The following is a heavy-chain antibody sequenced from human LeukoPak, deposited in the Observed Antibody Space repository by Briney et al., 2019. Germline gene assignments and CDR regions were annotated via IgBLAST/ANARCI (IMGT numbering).Heavy chain of an antibody. CDR1: GFTFSSYG. J-gene: IGHJ4*02. CDR3: AKEGWGRYCSSTSCPFDY. V-gene: IGHV3-30*02. D-gene: IGHD2-2*01. CDR2: IWYGGSNK. Sequence: PGGSLRLSCAASGFTFSSYGMHWVRQAPGKGLEWVAVIWYGGSNKYYADSVKGRFTISRDNSKNTLYLQMNSLRAEDTAVYYCAKEGWGRYCSSTSCPFDYWGQGTLVTVSS.